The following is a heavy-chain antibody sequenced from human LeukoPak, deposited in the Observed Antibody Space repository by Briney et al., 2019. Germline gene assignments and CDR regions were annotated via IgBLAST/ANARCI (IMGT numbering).Heavy chain of an antibody. CDR2: IYHSGST. J-gene: IGHJ2*01. Sequence: SETLSLTCAVSGGSISSGGYPWSWIRQPPGKGLEWIGYIYHSGSTYYNPSLKSRVTISVDRSKNQFSLKLSSVTAADTAVYYCARASLAYCGGDCYYYWYFDLWGRGTLVTVSS. CDR3: ARASLAYCGGDCYYYWYFDL. CDR1: GGSISSGGYP. D-gene: IGHD2-21*02. V-gene: IGHV4-30-2*01.